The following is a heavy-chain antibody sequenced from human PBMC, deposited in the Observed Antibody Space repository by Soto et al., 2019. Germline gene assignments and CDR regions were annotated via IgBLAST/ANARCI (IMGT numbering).Heavy chain of an antibody. CDR3: ARLMVYAMTLDYFDY. CDR1: GFTFSSYA. Sequence: GGSLRLSCAASGFTFSSYAMSWVRQAPGKGLEWVSSISSSSSYIYYADSVKGRFTISRDNSKNTLYLQMNSLRAEDTAVYYCARLMVYAMTLDYFDYWGQGTLVTVSS. CDR2: ISSSSSYI. D-gene: IGHD2-8*01. V-gene: IGHV3-21*04. J-gene: IGHJ4*02.